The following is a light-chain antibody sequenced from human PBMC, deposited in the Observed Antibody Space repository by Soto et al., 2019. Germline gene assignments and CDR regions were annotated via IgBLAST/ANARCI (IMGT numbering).Light chain of an antibody. Sequence: IVLTRSPGTLSLSPGERATLSCRASQSVGSNFLAWYQQKRGQAPRILIYAASNRASGIPDRFSGSGSGSDFTLTISRLEPEDFAVYYCQQYVSPPRAFGQGTRVEI. CDR2: AAS. CDR1: QSVGSNF. J-gene: IGKJ1*01. V-gene: IGKV3-20*01. CDR3: QQYVSPPRA.